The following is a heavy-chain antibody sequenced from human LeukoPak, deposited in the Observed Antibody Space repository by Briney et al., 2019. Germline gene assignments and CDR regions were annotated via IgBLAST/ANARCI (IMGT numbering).Heavy chain of an antibody. CDR2: ITGSHGRT. Sequence: GGSLRLSCAASGFTFSSYAMTWVRQAPGKGLEWVSSITGSHGRTYNTDSVKGRFTISRDNSQNTLYLQMNSLRAEDTAVYYCTKDPNGDYVGAFDPWGQGTLVTVSS. J-gene: IGHJ5*02. V-gene: IGHV3-23*01. D-gene: IGHD4-17*01. CDR3: TKDPNGDYVGAFDP. CDR1: GFTFSSYA.